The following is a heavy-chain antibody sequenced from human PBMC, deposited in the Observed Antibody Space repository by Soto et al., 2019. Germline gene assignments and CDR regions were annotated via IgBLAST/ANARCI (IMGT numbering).Heavy chain of an antibody. D-gene: IGHD1-26*01. CDR2: INPSSGGT. Sequence: GASVKVSCKASGYTFSDYYVHWVREAPGQGLEWMGWINPSSGGTIYTQRFQGRVTMTRDTSISTVYMELSGLTSDDTAVYYCAREMGVIGAPGYTWFDPWGQGALVTVSS. CDR3: AREMGVIGAPGYTWFDP. V-gene: IGHV1-2*02. CDR1: GYTFSDYY. J-gene: IGHJ5*02.